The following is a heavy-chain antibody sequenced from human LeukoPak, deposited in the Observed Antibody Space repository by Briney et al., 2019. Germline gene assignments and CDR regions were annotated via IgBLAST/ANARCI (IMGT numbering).Heavy chain of an antibody. CDR3: ARDRRGPYFDY. Sequence: SETLSLTCTVSGGSISSDYWSWMRQPPGKGLEWIGYIHYSGNTNSNPSLNSRVTISIDTSKNHFSLILSSVTAADTAVYYCARDRRGPYFDYWGQGILVTVSS. D-gene: IGHD3-10*01. V-gene: IGHV4-59*01. J-gene: IGHJ4*02. CDR2: IHYSGNT. CDR1: GGSISSDY.